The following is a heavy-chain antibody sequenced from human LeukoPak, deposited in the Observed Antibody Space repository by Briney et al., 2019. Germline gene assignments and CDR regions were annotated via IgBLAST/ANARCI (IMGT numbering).Heavy chain of an antibody. CDR3: AKDMIPRTYYYDSSGYED. CDR2: IYSGGST. CDR1: GFTVSSNY. V-gene: IGHV3-66*01. J-gene: IGHJ4*02. D-gene: IGHD3-22*01. Sequence: PGGSLRLSCAASGFTVSSNYMSWVRQAPGKGLEWVSVIYSGGSTYYADSVKGRFIISRDNSKNTLYLQMNSLRAEDTALYYCAKDMIPRTYYYDSSGYEDWGQGTLVTVSS.